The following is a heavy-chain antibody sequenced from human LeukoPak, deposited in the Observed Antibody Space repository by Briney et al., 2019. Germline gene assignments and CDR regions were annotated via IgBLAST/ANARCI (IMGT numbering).Heavy chain of an antibody. V-gene: IGHV3-23*01. D-gene: IGHD3-16*02. Sequence: GGSLRISCAASGFTFSSYAMNWVRQAPGKGLAWVSTITGSGVSTYYADSVKGRFTISRDNSKNTLNLQMNSLRAEDTAVYYCARDGQGDYDYVWGSYRPDYWGQGTLVTVSS. J-gene: IGHJ4*02. CDR1: GFTFSSYA. CDR3: ARDGQGDYDYVWGSYRPDY. CDR2: ITGSGVST.